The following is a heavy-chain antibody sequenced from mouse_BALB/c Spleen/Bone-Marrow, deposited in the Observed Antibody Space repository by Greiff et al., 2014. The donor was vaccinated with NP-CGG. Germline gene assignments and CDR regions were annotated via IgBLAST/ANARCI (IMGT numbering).Heavy chain of an antibody. D-gene: IGHD1-2*01. CDR1: GYSFTSYW. V-gene: IGHV1S126*01. CDR3: ARDGITTATYYYAMDY. CDR2: IDPSDSET. Sequence: VQLQESGPQLVRPGASVKISCKASGYSFTSYWMHWVKQRPGQGLEWIGVIDPSDSETRLNQKFKDKATLTVDKSSSTAYMQLSSPTSEDSAVYYCARDGITTATYYYAMDYWGQGTSVTVSS. J-gene: IGHJ4*01.